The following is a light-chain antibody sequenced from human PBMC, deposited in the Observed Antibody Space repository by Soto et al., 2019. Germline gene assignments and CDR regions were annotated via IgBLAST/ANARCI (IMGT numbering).Light chain of an antibody. CDR1: SSDVGKYNL. J-gene: IGLJ3*02. V-gene: IGLV2-23*01. Sequence: QSVLTQPASVSGSPGQSITISCTGTSSDVGKYNLVSWYQQHPGKAPKLMIYEGSKRPSGVSNRFSGSKSGNTASLTISGLQAEDEADYYCCAYAGSYTLVFGGGTKLTVL. CDR2: EGS. CDR3: CAYAGSYTLV.